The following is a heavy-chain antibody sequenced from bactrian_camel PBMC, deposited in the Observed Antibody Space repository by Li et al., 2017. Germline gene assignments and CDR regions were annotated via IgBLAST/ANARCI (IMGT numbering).Heavy chain of an antibody. V-gene: IGHV3S1*01. J-gene: IGHJ4*01. CDR1: GFTFSSSW. Sequence: HVQLVESGGTLVQPGGSLRLSCAASGFTFSSSWMYWVRQAPGKGLEWVSTINNSGGTTYSADSVKGRFTISRDNAKNTLYLQMNNLKPEDSATYYCAADVCPSRAGLGLRDASWYRYWGQGTQVTVS. CDR2: INNSGGTT. CDR3: AADVCPSRAGLGLRDASWYRY. D-gene: IGHD6*01.